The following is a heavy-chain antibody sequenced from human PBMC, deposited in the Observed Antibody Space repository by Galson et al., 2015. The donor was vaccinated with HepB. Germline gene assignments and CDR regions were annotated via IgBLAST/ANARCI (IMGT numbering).Heavy chain of an antibody. Sequence: SLRLSCAASGFAFHNYAMSWVRQAPGRGLEWVSSTGAGGACTYYADSVKGHFSVFRDNSNNTLYLQMNSLRVEDTALYYCAKVQGDAFDLWGQGTRVTVSS. V-gene: IGHV3-23*01. CDR1: GFAFHNYA. J-gene: IGHJ3*01. CDR3: AKVQGDAFDL. CDR2: TGAGGACT.